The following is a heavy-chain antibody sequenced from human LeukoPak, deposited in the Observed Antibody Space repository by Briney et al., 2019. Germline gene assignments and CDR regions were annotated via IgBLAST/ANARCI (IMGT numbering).Heavy chain of an antibody. D-gene: IGHD6-19*01. CDR1: GFTFSSYW. J-gene: IGHJ4*02. CDR2: IKEDGTVK. Sequence: GGSLRLSCAASGFTFSSYWMSWVRQAPGKGLEWVANIKEDGTVKYYVDSVKDRFTISRDNTKNIMYLEMNSLRADDTAVYFCARDSTWLLDYWGQGALITVSS. V-gene: IGHV3-7*03. CDR3: ARDSTWLLDY.